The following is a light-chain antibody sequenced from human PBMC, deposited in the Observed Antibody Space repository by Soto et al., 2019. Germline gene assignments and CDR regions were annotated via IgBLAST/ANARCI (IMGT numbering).Light chain of an antibody. Sequence: QLVLTQPPSVSGAPGQRVTISCTGSSSNIGAGYDVHWYQQLPGTAPKLLIYGNSNRPSGVPDRFSGSKSGTSASLAITGLQAEDEADYYCSSYTPTTWVFGGGTKLTVL. CDR2: GNS. V-gene: IGLV1-40*01. CDR3: SSYTPTTWV. CDR1: SSNIGAGYD. J-gene: IGLJ3*02.